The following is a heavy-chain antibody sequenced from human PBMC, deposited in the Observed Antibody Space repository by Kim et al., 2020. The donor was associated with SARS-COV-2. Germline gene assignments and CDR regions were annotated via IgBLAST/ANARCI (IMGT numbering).Heavy chain of an antibody. CDR3: AKGERFWSGYYQGDYYYGMDV. V-gene: IGHV3-30*02. Sequence: FTISRDNSKNTLYLQMNSLRAEDTAVYYCAKGERFWSGYYQGDYYYGMDVWGQGTTVTVSS. J-gene: IGHJ6*02. D-gene: IGHD3-3*01.